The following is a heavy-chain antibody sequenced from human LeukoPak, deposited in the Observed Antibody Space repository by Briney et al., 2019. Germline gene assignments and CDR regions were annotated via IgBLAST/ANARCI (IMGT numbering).Heavy chain of an antibody. D-gene: IGHD3-16*01. Sequence: ASVKVSCKASGYTFTDYHMHWVRQAPGQGLEWMGWINSNSGGTNYAQKFQGRVTMTRDTSISTAYMELSSLRSDDTAVYYCARVLVPAGGGVVDYWGQGTLVTVSS. CDR1: GYTFTDYH. CDR3: ARVLVPAGGGVVDY. J-gene: IGHJ4*02. CDR2: INSNSGGT. V-gene: IGHV1-2*02.